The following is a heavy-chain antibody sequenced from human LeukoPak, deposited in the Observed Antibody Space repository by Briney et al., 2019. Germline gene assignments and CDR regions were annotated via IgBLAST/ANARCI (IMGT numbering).Heavy chain of an antibody. CDR3: APGPYGGGPAYFDY. V-gene: IGHV1-2*02. D-gene: IGHD3-16*01. CDR1: GYTFTSYG. J-gene: IGHJ4*02. CDR2: INPKSGGT. Sequence: GASVKVSCKASGYTFTSYGISWVRQAPGQGLEWMGWINPKSGGTDYAQKFQGRVTMTRDTSISTAYMELSSLGPDDTAVYYCAPGPYGGGPAYFDYWGQGTLVTVSS.